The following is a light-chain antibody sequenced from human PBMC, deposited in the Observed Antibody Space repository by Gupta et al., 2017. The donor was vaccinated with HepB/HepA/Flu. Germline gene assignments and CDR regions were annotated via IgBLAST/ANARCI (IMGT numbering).Light chain of an antibody. CDR2: RVA. CDR3: VEGTYSSLT. V-gene: IGKV2-30*02. CDR1: QVLVHSDSNTF. Sequence: DVVLPQSLPFLPVTLGTPASTSCRSSQVLVHSDSNTFLHWFQQRQGQSPRRLIYRVANRDSGVPGLFSGGGSGNDSTLNISRLQAEDVGIYYRVEGTYSSLTFGEGTKVEI. J-gene: IGKJ4*01.